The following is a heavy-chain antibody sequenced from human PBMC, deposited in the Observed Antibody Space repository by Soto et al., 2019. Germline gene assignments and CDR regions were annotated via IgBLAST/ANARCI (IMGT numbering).Heavy chain of an antibody. Sequence: PGGSLRLSCAASGFTFSSYGMHWVRQAPGKGLEWVAVIWYDGSNKYYADSVKGRFTISRDNSKNTLYLQMNSLRAEDTAVYYCARDNGDYQDYYYGMDVWGQGTTVTVSS. D-gene: IGHD4-17*01. V-gene: IGHV3-33*01. CDR1: GFTFSSYG. CDR2: IWYDGSNK. J-gene: IGHJ6*02. CDR3: ARDNGDYQDYYYGMDV.